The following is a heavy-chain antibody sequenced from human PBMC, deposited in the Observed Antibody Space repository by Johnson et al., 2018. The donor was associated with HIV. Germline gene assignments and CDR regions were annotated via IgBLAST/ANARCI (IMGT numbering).Heavy chain of an antibody. J-gene: IGHJ3*02. Sequence: QVQLVESGGGVVQPGRSLKLSCAASGFTFSSYAMHWVRQAPGKGLDWVAVISYDGSNKYYADSVKGRFTISRDNSKNTLDLQMNSLRAEDTAVYYCARDSDISLGVAGAFDIWGQGTMVTVSA. D-gene: IGHD3-9*01. V-gene: IGHV3-30*14. CDR1: GFTFSSYA. CDR3: ARDSDISLGVAGAFDI. CDR2: ISYDGSNK.